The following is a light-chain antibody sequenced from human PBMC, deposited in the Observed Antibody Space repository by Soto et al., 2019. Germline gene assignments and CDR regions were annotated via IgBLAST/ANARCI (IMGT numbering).Light chain of an antibody. CDR3: QQYNNWPPMST. Sequence: EIVMTQSPDTLSVSPGERATLSCRASQNVGRNVAWYQQRPGQAPRLLIHGTSTRAADIPARFSGSVSGTEFTLTINSLQPEDFVIYYCQQYNNWPPMSTFGQGTQLAMK. V-gene: IGKV3-15*01. CDR2: GTS. J-gene: IGKJ2*01. CDR1: QNVGRN.